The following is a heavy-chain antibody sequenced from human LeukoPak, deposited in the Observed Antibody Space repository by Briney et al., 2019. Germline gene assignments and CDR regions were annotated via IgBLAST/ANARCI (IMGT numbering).Heavy chain of an antibody. CDR2: INHSGST. CDR1: GGSISSGGNY. CDR3: VRREGYSSGWYSDY. D-gene: IGHD6-19*01. V-gene: IGHV4-39*07. J-gene: IGHJ4*02. Sequence: PSETLSLTCTVSGGSISSGGNYWSWIRQPPGKGLEWIGEINHSGSTNYNPSLKSRVTISVDTSKNQFSLTLSSVTAADTAVYYCVRREGYSSGWYSDYWGQGTLVTVSS.